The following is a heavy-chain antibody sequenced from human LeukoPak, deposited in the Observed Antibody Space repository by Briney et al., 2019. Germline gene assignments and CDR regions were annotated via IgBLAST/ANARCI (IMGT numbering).Heavy chain of an antibody. CDR3: ARDGVGATTTPLFDY. CDR1: GGSISSGDYY. D-gene: IGHD1-26*01. Sequence: SETLSLTCTVSGGSISSGDYYWSWIRQPPGKGLEWIGYIYYSGSTYCNPSLKSRVTISVDTSKNQFSLKLSSVTAADTAVYYCARDGVGATTTPLFDYWGQGTLVTVSS. V-gene: IGHV4-30-4*01. J-gene: IGHJ4*02. CDR2: IYYSGST.